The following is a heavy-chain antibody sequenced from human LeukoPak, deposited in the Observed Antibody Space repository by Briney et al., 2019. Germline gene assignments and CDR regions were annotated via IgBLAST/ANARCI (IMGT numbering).Heavy chain of an antibody. Sequence: ASVKVSCKASGYTFTSYGISWVRQAPGQGLEWMGWISAYNGSTNYAQKLQGRVTMTTDTSTSTAYMELRSLRSDDTAVYYCAREPHYDYVWGSYNLNYYYYGMDVWGQGTTVTVSS. CDR3: AREPHYDYVWGSYNLNYYYYGMDV. CDR1: GYTFTSYG. J-gene: IGHJ6*02. CDR2: ISAYNGST. V-gene: IGHV1-18*01. D-gene: IGHD3-16*01.